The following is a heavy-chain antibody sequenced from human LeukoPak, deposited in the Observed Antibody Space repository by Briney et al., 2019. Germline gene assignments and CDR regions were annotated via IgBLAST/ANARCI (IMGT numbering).Heavy chain of an antibody. CDR2: ISSSSSYT. V-gene: IGHV3-11*05. J-gene: IGHJ5*02. Sequence: PGGCLRLSCAASGFTFSDYYMSWIRQAPGKGLEWVSYISSSSSYTNYADSVKGRFTISRDNAKNSLYLQMNSLRAEDTAVYYCARDQRLERRDTWFDPWGQGTLVTVSS. CDR3: ARDQRLERRDTWFDP. CDR1: GFTFSDYY. D-gene: IGHD1-1*01.